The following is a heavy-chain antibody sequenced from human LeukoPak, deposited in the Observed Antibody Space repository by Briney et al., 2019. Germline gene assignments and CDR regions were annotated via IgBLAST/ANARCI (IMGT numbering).Heavy chain of an antibody. D-gene: IGHD3-10*01. Sequence: GASVKVSCKASGYTFTSYDINWVRQATGQGLEWMGWISAYNGNTNYAQKLQGRVTMTTDTSTSTAYMELRSLRSDDTAVYYCARDNPLGLGGYFDYWGQGTLVTVSS. CDR2: ISAYNGNT. J-gene: IGHJ4*02. V-gene: IGHV1-18*01. CDR1: GYTFTSYD. CDR3: ARDNPLGLGGYFDY.